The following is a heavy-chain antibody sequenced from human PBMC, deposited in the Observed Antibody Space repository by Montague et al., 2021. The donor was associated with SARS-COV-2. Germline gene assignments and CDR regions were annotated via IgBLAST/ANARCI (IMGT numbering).Heavy chain of an antibody. J-gene: IGHJ5*02. Sequence: SETLSLTCTVSGGSISSYYWSWIRQPPGKGLEWIGYIYYSGSTNYSPSLKSRVTISVDASKNQFSLKLSSVTAADTAVYYCARRSLGYCSGGSCYSAFDPWGKGTLVTASS. V-gene: IGHV4-59*01. CDR3: ARRSLGYCSGGSCYSAFDP. D-gene: IGHD2-15*01. CDR2: IYYSGST. CDR1: GGSISSYY.